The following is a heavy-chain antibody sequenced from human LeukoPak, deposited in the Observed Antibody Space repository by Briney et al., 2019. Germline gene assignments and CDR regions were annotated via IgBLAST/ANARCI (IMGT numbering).Heavy chain of an antibody. J-gene: IGHJ4*02. CDR3: VKEDCSGGSCYPDY. CDR2: ISSNGGST. D-gene: IGHD2-15*01. CDR1: GFTFSSYG. Sequence: GGSLRLSCSASGFTFSSYGMHWVRQAPGKGLEHVSAISSNGGSTYYADSVKGRFTISRDNSKNTLYLQMSSLRAEDTAVYYCVKEDCSGGSCYPDYWGQGTLVTVSS. V-gene: IGHV3-64D*06.